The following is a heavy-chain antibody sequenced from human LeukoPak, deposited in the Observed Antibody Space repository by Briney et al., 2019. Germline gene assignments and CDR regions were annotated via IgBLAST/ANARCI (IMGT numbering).Heavy chain of an antibody. V-gene: IGHV3-33*01. J-gene: IGHJ1*01. D-gene: IGHD5-24*01. CDR1: GFTFSSYG. CDR3: ARGDGYNDAEYLQH. CDR2: GGSNK. Sequence: GGSLRLSCAASGFTFSSYGMHWYGGSNKYYGDSVKGRFTISRDNSKKTLYLQMNSLRVEDTAVYYCARGDGYNDAEYLQHWGQGTLVTVS.